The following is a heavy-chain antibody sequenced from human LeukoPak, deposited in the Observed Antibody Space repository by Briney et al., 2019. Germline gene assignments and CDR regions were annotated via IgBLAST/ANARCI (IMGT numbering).Heavy chain of an antibody. CDR1: GGSFSGYY. J-gene: IGHJ6*03. CDR3: ARIKLGYCSSTSCYGFLYYYYYYMDV. D-gene: IGHD2-2*01. V-gene: IGHV4-34*01. Sequence: PSETLSLTCAVYGGSFSGYYWSWIRQPPGKRLEWIGEINHSGSTNYNPSLKSRVTISVDTSKNQFSLKLSSVTAADTAVYYCARIKLGYCSSTSCYGFLYYYYYYMDVWGKGTTVTVSS. CDR2: INHSGST.